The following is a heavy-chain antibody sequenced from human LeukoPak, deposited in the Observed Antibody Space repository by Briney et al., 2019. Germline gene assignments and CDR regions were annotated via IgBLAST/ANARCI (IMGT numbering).Heavy chain of an antibody. CDR2: IYSGGST. Sequence: GGSLRLSGAASGFTVSSNYMSWVRQAPGKGLEWVSVIYSGGSTYYADSVKGRFTISRDNSKHTLYLQMHSLRAEDTAVYYCARVDLGYYDSSGYSRAGDYWGQGTLVTVSS. D-gene: IGHD3-22*01. V-gene: IGHV3-66*01. CDR3: ARVDLGYYDSSGYSRAGDY. J-gene: IGHJ4*02. CDR1: GFTVSSNY.